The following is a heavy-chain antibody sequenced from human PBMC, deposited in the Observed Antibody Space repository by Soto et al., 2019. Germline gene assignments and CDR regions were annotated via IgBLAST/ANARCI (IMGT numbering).Heavy chain of an antibody. V-gene: IGHV3-23*01. J-gene: IGHJ4*02. CDR3: AKIPPGYSYGYFYLDY. CDR1: GFTFSSYA. Sequence: GGSLRLSCAASGFTFSSYAMSWVRQAPGKGLEWVSAISGSGGSTYYADSVKGRFTISRDNSKNTLYLQMNSLRAEDTAVYYCAKIPPGYSYGYFYLDYWGQGTLVTVSS. CDR2: ISGSGGST. D-gene: IGHD5-18*01.